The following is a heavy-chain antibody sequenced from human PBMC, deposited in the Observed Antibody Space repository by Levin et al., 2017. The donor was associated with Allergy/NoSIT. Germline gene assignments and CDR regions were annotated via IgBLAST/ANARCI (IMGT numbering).Heavy chain of an antibody. CDR3: ARRVAVGHPYDY. CDR1: GFTFSDYS. D-gene: IGHD6-13*01. Sequence: AGGSLRLSCAASGFTFSDYSLSWIRQAPGKGLEWVSYISSSGGTIYYADSVKGRFTISRDNAKNSLYLQMNSLRTEDTAVYYCARRVAVGHPYDYWGQGTLVTVSS. J-gene: IGHJ4*02. V-gene: IGHV3-11*01. CDR2: ISSSGGTI.